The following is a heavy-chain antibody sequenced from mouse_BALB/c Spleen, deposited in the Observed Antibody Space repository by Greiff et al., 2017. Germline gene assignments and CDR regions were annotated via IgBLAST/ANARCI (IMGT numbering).Heavy chain of an antibody. J-gene: IGHJ1*01. Sequence: EVQVVESGGGLVQPGGSLRLSCATSGFTFTDYYMSWVRQPPGKALEWLGFIRNKANGYTTEYSASVKGRFTISRDNSQSILYLQMNTLRAEDSATYYCARAQTGTDWYFDVWGAGTTVTVSS. D-gene: IGHD4-1*01. CDR3: ARAQTGTDWYFDV. CDR2: IRNKANGYTT. CDR1: GFTFTDYY. V-gene: IGHV7-3*02.